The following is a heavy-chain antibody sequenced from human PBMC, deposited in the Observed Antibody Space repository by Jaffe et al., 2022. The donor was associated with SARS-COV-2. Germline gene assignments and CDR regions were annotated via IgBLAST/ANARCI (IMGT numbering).Heavy chain of an antibody. CDR3: ARLGEYSSSSLGVYYYYYGMDV. V-gene: IGHV5-51*01. Sequence: EVQLVQSGAEVKKPGESLKISCKGSGYSFTSYWIGWVRQMPGKGLEWMGIIYPGDSDTRYSPSFQGQVTISADKSISTAYLQWSSLKASDTAMYYCARLGEYSSSSLGVYYYYYGMDVWGQGTTVTVSS. D-gene: IGHD6-6*01. J-gene: IGHJ6*02. CDR1: GYSFTSYW. CDR2: IYPGDSDT.